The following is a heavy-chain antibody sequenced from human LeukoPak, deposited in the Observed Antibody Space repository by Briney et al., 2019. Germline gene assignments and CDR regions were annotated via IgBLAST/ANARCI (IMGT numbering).Heavy chain of an antibody. CDR2: VYDSGRY. CDR1: GGSISGYY. CDR3: ARTLGSSFEY. D-gene: IGHD6-13*01. V-gene: IGHV4-59*01. J-gene: IGHJ4*02. Sequence: IPSETLSLTCTVSGGSISGYYWSWIRQPPGKGLEWIGYVYDSGRYDYNPSLKSRVTISVDTSKNQFSLRLRSVTAADTAMYYCARTLGSSFEYWGQGTLVTVSS.